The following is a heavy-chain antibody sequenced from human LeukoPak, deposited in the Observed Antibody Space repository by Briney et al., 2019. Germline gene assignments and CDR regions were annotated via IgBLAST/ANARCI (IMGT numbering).Heavy chain of an antibody. CDR1: GYTFTSYG. CDR3: ASSSHYSSSFP. J-gene: IGHJ5*02. CDR2: ISAYNGNT. D-gene: IGHD6-13*01. V-gene: IGHV1-18*01. Sequence: ASVKVSCKASGYTFTSYGISWVRQAPGQGLEWMGWISAYNGNTNYAQKLQGRVTMTTDTSTSTAYMELSSLRSEDTAVYYCASSSHYSSSFPWGQGTLVTVSS.